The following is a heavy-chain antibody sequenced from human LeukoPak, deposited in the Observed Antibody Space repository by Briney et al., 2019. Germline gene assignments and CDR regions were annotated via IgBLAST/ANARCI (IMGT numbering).Heavy chain of an antibody. CDR1: GGSISSGGYY. CDR3: AREYGDDSSGYYLDY. CDR2: IYYSGST. J-gene: IGHJ4*02. D-gene: IGHD3-22*01. V-gene: IGHV4-31*03. Sequence: SETLSLTCTVSGGSISSGGYYWSWIRQHPGKGLEWIGYIYYSGSTYYNPSLKSRVTISVDTSKNQFSLKLSSVTAADTAVYYCAREYGDDSSGYYLDYWGQGTLVTVSS.